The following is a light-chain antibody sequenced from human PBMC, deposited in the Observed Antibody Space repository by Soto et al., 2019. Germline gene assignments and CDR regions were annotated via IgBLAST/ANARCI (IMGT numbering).Light chain of an antibody. V-gene: IGKV3-20*01. CDR3: KQYGSSPWT. CDR2: GES. CDR1: QSVSNNY. J-gene: IGKJ1*01. Sequence: EIVSTQSPGTLSLSPLEIATVSFSSSQSVSNNYLAWYQQKPGQAPRLLIYGESNRATGIPDRFSGSGSGTDFTLTISRLEPEDFEVYYCKQYGSSPWTFGQGTKVDIK.